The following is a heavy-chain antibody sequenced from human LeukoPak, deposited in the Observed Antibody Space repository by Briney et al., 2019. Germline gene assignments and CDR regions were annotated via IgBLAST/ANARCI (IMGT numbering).Heavy chain of an antibody. CDR2: INPNSGGT. Sequence: WASVKVSCKASGYTFTGYYMHWVQQAPGQGLEWMGWINPNSGGTNYAQKFQGRVTMTRDTSISTAYMELSRLRSDDTAVYYCASPAGTETDFQHWSQGTLVTVSS. CDR1: GYTFTGYY. V-gene: IGHV1-2*02. J-gene: IGHJ1*01. CDR3: ASPAGTETDFQH. D-gene: IGHD6-19*01.